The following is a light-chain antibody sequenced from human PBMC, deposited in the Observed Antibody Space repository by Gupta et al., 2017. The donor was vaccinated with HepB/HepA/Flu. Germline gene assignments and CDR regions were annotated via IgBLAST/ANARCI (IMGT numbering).Light chain of an antibody. V-gene: IGLV2-14*01. CDR1: SSDVGGYNH. J-gene: IGLJ1*01. CDR3: TSYRGGDTYV. CDR2: DVF. Sequence: QSALTQPPSVSGSPGQLITISCTGTSSDVGGYNHGSWYQQHPGIAPKLMISDVFNRPSGGSNRFSGSKSGNTASRTISGLQAEDEADYYCTSYRGGDTYVFGTGTKVTVL.